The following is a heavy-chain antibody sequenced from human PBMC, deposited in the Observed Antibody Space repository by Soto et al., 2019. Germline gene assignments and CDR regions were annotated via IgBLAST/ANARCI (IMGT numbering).Heavy chain of an antibody. V-gene: IGHV3-33*01. D-gene: IGHD3-22*01. CDR1: GFTFSSYG. Sequence: QVQLVESGGGVVQPGRSLRLSCAASGFTFSSYGMHWVRQAPGKGLEWVAVIWYDGSNKYYADSVKGRFTISRDNSKNTLYLKMNSLRAEDTAVYYCARDDYYDSSGYYPHNAFDIWGKGKMVTVSS. J-gene: IGHJ3*02. CDR2: IWYDGSNK. CDR3: ARDDYYDSSGYYPHNAFDI.